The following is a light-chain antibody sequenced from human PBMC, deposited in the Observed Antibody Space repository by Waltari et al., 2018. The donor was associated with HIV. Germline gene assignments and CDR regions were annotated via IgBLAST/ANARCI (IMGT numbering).Light chain of an antibody. J-gene: IGKJ4*01. V-gene: IGKV2-28*01. Sequence: DIVMSQSPLSLSVTPGEPASISCRSSQSLLYINGYNHLDWYVQKPGRSPQLLISLASDRASGVPDRFSASGSGTHFTLKISRVEAEDAGIYFCMQGLQTPQVTFGGGTKVQIK. CDR2: LAS. CDR1: QSLLYINGYNH. CDR3: MQGLQTPQVT.